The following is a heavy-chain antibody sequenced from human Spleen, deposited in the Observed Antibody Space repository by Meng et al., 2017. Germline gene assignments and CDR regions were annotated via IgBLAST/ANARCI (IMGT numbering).Heavy chain of an antibody. CDR1: GYTFTGYY. Sequence: ASVKVSCKASGYTFTGYYMQWVRQAPGQGLEWMGWINPNSGGTNYAQKFQGRVTMTRDTSISTAYMELSRLRSDDTAVYYCARVFVWGSCTDAFDIWGQGTMVTVSS. J-gene: IGHJ3*02. D-gene: IGHD3-16*01. V-gene: IGHV1-2*02. CDR3: ARVFVWGSCTDAFDI. CDR2: INPNSGGT.